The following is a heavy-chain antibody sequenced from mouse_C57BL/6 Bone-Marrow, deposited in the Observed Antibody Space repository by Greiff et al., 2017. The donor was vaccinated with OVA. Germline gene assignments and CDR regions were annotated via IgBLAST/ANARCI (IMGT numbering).Heavy chain of an antibody. CDR1: GFTFSDYG. D-gene: IGHD1-1*01. V-gene: IGHV5-17*01. J-gene: IGHJ2*01. CDR2: ISSGSSTI. Sequence: EVQRVESGGGLVKPGGSLKLSCAASGFTFSDYGMHWVRQAPEKGLEWVAYISSGSSTIYYADTVKGRFTISRDNAKNTLFLQMTSLRSEDTAMYYCARPLITTVVAFDYWGQGTTLTVSS. CDR3: ARPLITTVVAFDY.